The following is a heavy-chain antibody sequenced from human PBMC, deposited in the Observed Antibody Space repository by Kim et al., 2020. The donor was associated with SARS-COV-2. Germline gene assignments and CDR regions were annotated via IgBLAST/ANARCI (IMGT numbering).Heavy chain of an antibody. J-gene: IGHJ4*02. CDR3: GRGQLWFDY. Sequence: SETLSLTCTVSGGSISSYYWSWIRQPPGKGLEWIGYIYYSGPTNYNPSLKRRVTISVDTSKNQFSLKLSSVTAADTAVNYCGRGQLWFDYWGQGTLVTVSS. V-gene: IGHV4-59*01. CDR1: GGSISSYY. D-gene: IGHD5-18*01. CDR2: IYYSGPT.